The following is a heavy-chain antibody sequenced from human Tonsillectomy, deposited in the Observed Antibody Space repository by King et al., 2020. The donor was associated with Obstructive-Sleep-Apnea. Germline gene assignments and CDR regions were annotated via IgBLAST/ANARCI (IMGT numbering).Heavy chain of an antibody. CDR2: ISTSSSHT. J-gene: IGHJ6*02. CDR1: GFTFSDYY. Sequence: QLVQSGGGSVKPGGSLRLSCAASGFTFSDYYMTWIRQAPGKGLEWGSYISTSSSHTDYAESAKCRFTISRDNAKNTLYLQMNSLRTEDTALYYCTRGHYGMDVWGQGTTVTVSS. CDR3: TRGHYGMDV. V-gene: IGHV3-11*06.